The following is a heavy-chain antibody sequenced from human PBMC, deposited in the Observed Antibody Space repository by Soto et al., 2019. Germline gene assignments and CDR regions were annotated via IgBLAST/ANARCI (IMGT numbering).Heavy chain of an antibody. CDR1: GGTFSSYA. Sequence: QVQLVQSGAEVKKPGSSVKVSCKASGGTFSSYAISWVRQAPGQGLEWMGGIIPIFGTANYAQKFQGRVTITADESTSTGYMELSSLRSEDTAVYYCASVPPHNWGDWYFDLWGRGTLVTVSS. J-gene: IGHJ2*01. V-gene: IGHV1-69*12. CDR2: IIPIFGTA. CDR3: ASVPPHNWGDWYFDL. D-gene: IGHD7-27*01.